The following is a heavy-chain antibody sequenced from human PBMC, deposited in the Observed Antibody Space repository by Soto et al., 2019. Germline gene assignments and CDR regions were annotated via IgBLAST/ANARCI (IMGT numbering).Heavy chain of an antibody. CDR1: GYTFTSYA. CDR2: INAGNGNT. J-gene: IGHJ4*02. CDR3: ARDLGGWPGY. Sequence: QVQLVQSGAEVKKPGASVKVSCKASGYTFTSYAIHWVRQAPGQRLEWMGWINAGNGNTKYSQKFQDRVTITRDTSASTAYMELSSLRSEDRAVYYCARDLGGWPGYWGQGTLVTVSS. D-gene: IGHD6-19*01. V-gene: IGHV1-3*01.